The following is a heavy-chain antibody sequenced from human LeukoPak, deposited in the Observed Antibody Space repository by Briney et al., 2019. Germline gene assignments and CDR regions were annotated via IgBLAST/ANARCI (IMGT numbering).Heavy chain of an antibody. J-gene: IGHJ4*02. CDR3: AKDGHSSGYFGY. Sequence: PGGSLRLSCAASGFTFSSYGMRWVRQAPGKGLEWVAVISYDGSNKYYADSVKGRFTISRDNSKNTLYLQMNSLRAEDTAVYYCAKDGHSSGYFGYWGQGTLVTVSS. CDR2: ISYDGSNK. V-gene: IGHV3-30*18. D-gene: IGHD3-22*01. CDR1: GFTFSSYG.